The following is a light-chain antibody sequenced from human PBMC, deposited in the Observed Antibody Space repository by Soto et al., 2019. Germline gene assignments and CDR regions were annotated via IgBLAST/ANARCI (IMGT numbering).Light chain of an antibody. CDR3: QQLNSYPRT. V-gene: IGKV1-9*01. Sequence: HSASSLSASVGDRVTITCRASQGISSYLAWYQQKPGKAPKLLIYAASTLQSGVPSRFSGSGSGTDFTLTISSLQPADFATYYCQQLNSYPRTFGGGTKVDIK. CDR2: AAS. J-gene: IGKJ4*01. CDR1: QGISSY.